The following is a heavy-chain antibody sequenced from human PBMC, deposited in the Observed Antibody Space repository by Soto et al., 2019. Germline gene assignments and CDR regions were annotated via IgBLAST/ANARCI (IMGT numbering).Heavy chain of an antibody. J-gene: IGHJ6*03. V-gene: IGHV3-30*18. CDR1: GFTFSSYG. Sequence: QVQLVESGGGVVQPGRSLRLSCAASGFTFSSYGMHWVRQAPGKGLEWVAVISYDGSNKYYADSVKGRFTISRDNSKNTLSLQMNSLRAEDTAVYYCAKESFIMTTLSNYMDVWGKGTTVTVSS. CDR2: ISYDGSNK. CDR3: AKESFIMTTLSNYMDV. D-gene: IGHD3-16*01.